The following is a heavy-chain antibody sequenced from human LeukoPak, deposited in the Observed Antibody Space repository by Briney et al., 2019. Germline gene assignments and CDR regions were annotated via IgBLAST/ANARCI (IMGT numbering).Heavy chain of an antibody. D-gene: IGHD6-6*01. Sequence: GVSVKVSCKASGYTFTSYGISWVRQAPGQGLEWMGWISAYNGNTNYAQKLQGRVTMTTDTSTSTAYMELRSLRSDDTAVYYCARGSGSSNYYYYYYMDVWGKGTTVTVSS. CDR2: ISAYNGNT. CDR1: GYTFTSYG. V-gene: IGHV1-18*01. CDR3: ARGSGSSNYYYYYYMDV. J-gene: IGHJ6*03.